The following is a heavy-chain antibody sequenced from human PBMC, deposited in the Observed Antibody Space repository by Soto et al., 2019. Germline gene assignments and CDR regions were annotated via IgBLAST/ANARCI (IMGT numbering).Heavy chain of an antibody. J-gene: IGHJ4*02. Sequence: PSETLSLTCTVSGGSFSRYYWSWIRQSPGKGLEWIGYIYYSGSTSYNPSLKGGVTISVDTSKKQFSLKLSSVTSADTAVYYCARMGYYYDTSGTYFLFDSWGQGTLVTVSS. CDR3: ARMGYYYDTSGTYFLFDS. CDR1: GGSFSRYY. V-gene: IGHV4-59*01. D-gene: IGHD3-22*01. CDR2: IYYSGST.